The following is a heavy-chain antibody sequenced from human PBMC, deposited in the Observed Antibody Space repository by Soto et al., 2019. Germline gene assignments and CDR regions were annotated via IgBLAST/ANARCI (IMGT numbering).Heavy chain of an antibody. CDR1: GYTFNTYG. Sequence: QVHLVQSGPEVKKPGASVKVSCKASGYTFNTYGITWVRQAPGQGLEWMAWINAYNGNRIYAQNLQGRVPVTTAAYTSAAYLELMRLTSDDKAVYFCARDRDRVADIWGLGTMVSVSS. V-gene: IGHV1-18*01. CDR3: ARDRDRVADI. J-gene: IGHJ3*02. CDR2: INAYNGNR. D-gene: IGHD2-15*01.